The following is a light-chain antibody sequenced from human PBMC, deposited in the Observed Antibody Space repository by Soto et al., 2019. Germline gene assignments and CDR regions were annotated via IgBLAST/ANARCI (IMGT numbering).Light chain of an antibody. V-gene: IGKV3-20*01. J-gene: IGKJ2*01. CDR1: QSVSSSY. CDR2: GAS. Sequence: EIVLKQSPGTLSLSPGEIATLSCRASQSVSSSYLAWYQQKTGQAPRLLIYGASSMATGIPDRFSGSGSGTDFTLTISRLEPEDFAVYYCQQYGSSPRTFGQGTKLEIK. CDR3: QQYGSSPRT.